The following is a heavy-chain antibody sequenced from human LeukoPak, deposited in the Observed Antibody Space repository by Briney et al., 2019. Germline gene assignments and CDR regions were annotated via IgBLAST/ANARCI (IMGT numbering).Heavy chain of an antibody. CDR2: IYYSGST. J-gene: IGHJ6*03. D-gene: IGHD3-10*01. CDR3: ARVDYGSGSYNADYYYMDV. Sequence: SETLSLTCAVYGGSFSGYYWSWIRQPPGKGLEWIGYIYYSGSTNYNPSLKSRVTISVDTSKNQFSLKLSSVTAADTAVYYCARVDYGSGSYNADYYYMDVWGKGTTVTISS. V-gene: IGHV4-59*01. CDR1: GGSFSGYY.